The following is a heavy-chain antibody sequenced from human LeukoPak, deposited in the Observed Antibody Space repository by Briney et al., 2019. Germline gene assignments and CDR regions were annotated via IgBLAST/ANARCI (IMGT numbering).Heavy chain of an antibody. CDR1: GYTFTGYY. CDR3: ARELSYYDSSGYYYDY. CDR2: INPNTGDT. Sequence: GASVKVSCKASGYTFTGYYMHWVRQAPGQGLEWMGWINPNTGDTSCAQKFQGRVTMTRDTSISTAYMELSRLRSDDTAVYHCARELSYYDSSGYYYDYRGQGTLVTVSS. J-gene: IGHJ4*02. V-gene: IGHV1-2*02. D-gene: IGHD3-22*01.